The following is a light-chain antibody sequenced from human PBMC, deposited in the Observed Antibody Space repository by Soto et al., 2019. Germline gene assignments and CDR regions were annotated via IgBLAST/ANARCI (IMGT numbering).Light chain of an antibody. Sequence: QSALTQPPSVSGAPGQRVTISCTASSSNIGADYDVHWYQHLPGSAPKLRIYANTNRPSGVPDRFSGSRSGTSASLAITGLQAADEAVYYCQSYDSSLSGSDVIFGGGTKVTVL. CDR2: ANT. CDR3: QSYDSSLSGSDVI. V-gene: IGLV1-40*01. CDR1: SSNIGADYD. J-gene: IGLJ2*01.